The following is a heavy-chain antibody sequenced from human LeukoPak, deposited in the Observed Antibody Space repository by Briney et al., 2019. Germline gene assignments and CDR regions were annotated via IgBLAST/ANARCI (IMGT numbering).Heavy chain of an antibody. V-gene: IGHV3-21*01. Sequence: GGSLRLSCATSGFTFNNYNMNWVRQAPGRAPEWVSSITTSGTYIFYADSVKGRFTISRDNAKNSLYLQMNSLGPEDTAVYYCARDPYSGNYGNYYYYYMDVWGEGTTVTISS. CDR2: ITTSGTYI. CDR3: ARDPYSGNYGNYYYYYMDV. D-gene: IGHD1-26*01. CDR1: GFTFNNYN. J-gene: IGHJ6*03.